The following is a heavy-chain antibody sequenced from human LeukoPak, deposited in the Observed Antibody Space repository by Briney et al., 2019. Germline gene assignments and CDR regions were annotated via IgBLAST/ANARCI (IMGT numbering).Heavy chain of an antibody. Sequence: SETLSLTCIVSGSSISSSYYCSWIRQPPGRGLEWIGIIGGTTYSNPSLQSRVIISVDTSNNDFSLKLTSVTAADTAVYYCARDRLDGSGSLQPLGYFDYWGQGILVTVSS. CDR1: GSSISSSYY. J-gene: IGHJ4*02. CDR2: IGGTT. CDR3: ARDRLDGSGSLQPLGYFDY. V-gene: IGHV4-38-2*02. D-gene: IGHD3-10*01.